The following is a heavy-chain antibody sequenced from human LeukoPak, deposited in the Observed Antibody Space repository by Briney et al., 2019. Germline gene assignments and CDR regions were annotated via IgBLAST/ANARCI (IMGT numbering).Heavy chain of an antibody. Sequence: GGSLRLSCAASGFTFSSYAMSWVRQAPGKGLEWVSAISGSGGSTYYADSVKGRFTISRNNSKNTLYLQMNSLRAEDTAVYYCAKFLPTHIVVANYYFDYWGQGTLVTVSS. V-gene: IGHV3-23*01. CDR3: AKFLPTHIVVANYYFDY. J-gene: IGHJ4*02. D-gene: IGHD2-21*01. CDR2: ISGSGGST. CDR1: GFTFSSYA.